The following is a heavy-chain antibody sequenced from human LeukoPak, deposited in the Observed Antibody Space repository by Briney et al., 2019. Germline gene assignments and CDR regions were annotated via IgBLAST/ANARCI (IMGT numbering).Heavy chain of an antibody. D-gene: IGHD3-10*01. Sequence: GRSLRLSCAASGFTFSSYAMHWVRQAPGKGLEWVAVISYDGSNKYYADSVKGRFTISRDNSKSTLYLQMNSLRAEDTAVYYCAGARYYGSGSLGYYYYMDVWGKGTTVTVSS. CDR2: ISYDGSNK. V-gene: IGHV3-30*04. J-gene: IGHJ6*03. CDR1: GFTFSSYA. CDR3: AGARYYGSGSLGYYYYMDV.